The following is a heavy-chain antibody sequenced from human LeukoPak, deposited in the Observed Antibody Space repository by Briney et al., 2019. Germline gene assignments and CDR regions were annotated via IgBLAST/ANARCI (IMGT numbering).Heavy chain of an antibody. V-gene: IGHV4-61*01. CDR3: AREGSATAFDY. J-gene: IGHJ4*02. CDR2: NNYSGST. D-gene: IGHD2-21*02. Sequence: SETLSLTCTVSGGSVSSGSYNWSWNRPPQGQGLEWIGYNNYSGSTNYNPSLNRRVTIPVDTSKNQFSLKRSFVTAADTAVYYCAREGSATAFDYWGQGTLVTVSS. CDR1: GGSVSSGSYN.